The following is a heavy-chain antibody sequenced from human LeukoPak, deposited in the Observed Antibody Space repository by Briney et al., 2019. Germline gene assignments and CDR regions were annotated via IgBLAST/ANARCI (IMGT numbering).Heavy chain of an antibody. J-gene: IGHJ6*02. Sequence: GGSLRLSCAASGFTFSSYAMSWVRQAPGKGLEWVSAISGSGVSTYYADSVKGRFTISRDNSKNTLYLQMNSQRAEDTAVYYCAKDIVYGSGSCLDVWGQGTTVTVSS. CDR1: GFTFSSYA. CDR3: AKDIVYGSGSCLDV. V-gene: IGHV3-23*01. D-gene: IGHD3-10*01. CDR2: ISGSGVST.